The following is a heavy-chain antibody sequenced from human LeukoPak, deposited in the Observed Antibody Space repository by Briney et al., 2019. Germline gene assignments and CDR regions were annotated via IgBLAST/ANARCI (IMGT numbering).Heavy chain of an antibody. CDR3: ARDELGLFDY. CDR1: GFTVSSYA. CDR2: ISYDGSNK. V-gene: IGHV3-30-3*01. Sequence: GGSLRLSCAASGFTVSSYAVHWVRQAPGKGLEWVSVISYDGSNKYYADSVKGRFTISRDNSKNTLYLQMNSLRAEDTAVYYCARDELGLFDYWGQGTLVTVSS. D-gene: IGHD7-27*01. J-gene: IGHJ4*02.